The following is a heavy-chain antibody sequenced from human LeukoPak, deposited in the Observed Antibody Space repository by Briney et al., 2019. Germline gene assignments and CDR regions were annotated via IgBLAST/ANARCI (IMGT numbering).Heavy chain of an antibody. CDR1: GGSFSGYY. CDR2: INHSGST. Sequence: PSETLSLTCAVYGGSFSGYYWSWNRQPPGKGLEWIGEINHSGSTNYNPSLKSRVTISVDTSKNQLSLKLSSVTAADTAVYYCARGGVSWYFDLWGRGALVTVSS. V-gene: IGHV4-34*01. D-gene: IGHD3-10*01. J-gene: IGHJ2*01. CDR3: ARGGVSWYFDL.